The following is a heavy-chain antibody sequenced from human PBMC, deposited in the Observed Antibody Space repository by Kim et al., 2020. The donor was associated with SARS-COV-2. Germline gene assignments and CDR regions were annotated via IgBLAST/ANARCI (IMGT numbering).Heavy chain of an antibody. J-gene: IGHJ5*02. V-gene: IGHV4-34*01. D-gene: IGHD3-10*01. Sequence: SETLSLTCAVYGGSFSGYYWSWIRQPPGKGLEWIGEINHSGSTNYHPSLKSRVTISVDTSKNQFSLKLSSVTAADTAVYYCARGGDMLLWFGEFSSTDDNWFDPWGQGTLVTVSS. CDR2: INHSGST. CDR3: ARGGDMLLWFGEFSSTDDNWFDP. CDR1: GGSFSGYY.